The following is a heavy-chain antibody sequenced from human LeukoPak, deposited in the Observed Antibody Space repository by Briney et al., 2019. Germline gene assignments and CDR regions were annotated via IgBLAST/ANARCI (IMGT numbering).Heavy chain of an antibody. J-gene: IGHJ4*02. V-gene: IGHV3-7*01. CDR3: AGAHSDWNGPLDY. CDR1: GFTFISYW. Sequence: PGGSLRLSCAASGFTFISYWMTWVRQAPGKGLEWVALIKQDGSDKYYVGSVKGRFTISRDNAKNSLYLEMYSLRAEDTALYYFAGAHSDWNGPLDYWGKGTLVTVSS. D-gene: IGHD1-1*01. CDR2: IKQDGSDK.